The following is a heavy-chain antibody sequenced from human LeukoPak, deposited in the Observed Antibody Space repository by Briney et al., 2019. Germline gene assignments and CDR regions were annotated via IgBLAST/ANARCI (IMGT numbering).Heavy chain of an antibody. CDR1: GDSVSSNSAA. CDR2: TYYRSKWYN. Sequence: SQTLSLTCAISGDSVSSNSAAWNWIRQSPSRGLEWLGRTYYRSKWYNDYAVSVKSRITINPDTSKNPFSLPLNSVTPEDTAVYYCARAQKAAVAGLDYWGQGTLVTVSS. CDR3: ARAQKAAVAGLDY. V-gene: IGHV6-1*01. J-gene: IGHJ4*02. D-gene: IGHD6-19*01.